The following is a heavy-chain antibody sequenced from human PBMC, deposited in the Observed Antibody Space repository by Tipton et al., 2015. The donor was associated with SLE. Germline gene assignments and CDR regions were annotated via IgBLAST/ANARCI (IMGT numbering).Heavy chain of an antibody. CDR3: ARDFTIFGVVGYFDY. J-gene: IGHJ4*02. V-gene: IGHV3-30*03. D-gene: IGHD3-3*01. CDR2: ISDDGSDT. CDR1: GFTFA. Sequence: SLRLSCAGSGFTFAMHWVRQAPGKGLEWVAVISDDGSDTYYADSVKGRFTISRDNSKNTLNLQMNSLRAEDTAVYYCARDFTIFGVVGYFDYWGQGTLVTVSS.